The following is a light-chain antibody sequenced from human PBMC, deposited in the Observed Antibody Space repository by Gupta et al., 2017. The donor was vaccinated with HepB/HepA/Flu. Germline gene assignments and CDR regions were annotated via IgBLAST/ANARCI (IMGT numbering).Light chain of an antibody. CDR2: DVT. V-gene: IGLV2-14*01. J-gene: IGLJ3*02. CDR3: SSFASSSTWV. CDR1: SSDIGSVNY. Sequence: QPAQTQPASVPESPGRSITISSTRSSSDIGSVNYVSWYQQHPGKAPKIIIFDVTNRPSGLSERFSGSKSGNTASLTISGLQADDEADYYCSSFASSSTWVFGGGTKLTVL.